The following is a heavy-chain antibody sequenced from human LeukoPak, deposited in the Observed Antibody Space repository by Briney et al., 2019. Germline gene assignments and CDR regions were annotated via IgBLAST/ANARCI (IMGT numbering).Heavy chain of an antibody. D-gene: IGHD5-18*01. CDR3: ARAEYSYGYY. CDR2: ISYDVSKK. V-gene: IGHV3-30*04. CDR1: GFTFSSYA. J-gene: IGHJ4*02. Sequence: GGSLRLSCAASGFTFSSYAMNWVRQAPGKGLEWVAVISYDVSKKYYADSVKGRFTISRDNSKNTLYLQMNSLRTEDTAVYYCARAEYSYGYYWGQGALVTVSS.